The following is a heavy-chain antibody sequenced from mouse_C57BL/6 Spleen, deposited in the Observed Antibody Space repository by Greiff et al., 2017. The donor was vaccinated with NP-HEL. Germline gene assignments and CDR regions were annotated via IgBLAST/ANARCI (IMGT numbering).Heavy chain of an antibody. Sequence: QVTLKVSGPGILQPSQTLSLTCSFSGFSLSTFGMGVGWIRQPSGKGLEWLAHIWWDDDKYYNPALKSRLTISKDTSKNQVFLKIANVDTADTATYYCARIEKDYDGYYGYAMDYWGQGTSVTVSS. CDR2: IWWDDDK. D-gene: IGHD2-3*01. CDR1: GFSLSTFGMG. J-gene: IGHJ4*01. CDR3: ARIEKDYDGYYGYAMDY. V-gene: IGHV8-8*01.